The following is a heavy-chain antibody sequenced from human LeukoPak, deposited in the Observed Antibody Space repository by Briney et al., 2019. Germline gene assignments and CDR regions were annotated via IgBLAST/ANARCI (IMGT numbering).Heavy chain of an antibody. D-gene: IGHD3-10*01. CDR1: GFTFSRYS. Sequence: GGSLRLSCAASGFTFSRYSMNWVRQAPGKGLEWVSSISNKGFDIYYADSVKGRFTISRDNFKNTVYLQINSLRPGDTAVFYCAKGRTTYYFGSGSFDLDYWGQGNLVTVSS. CDR2: ISNKGFDI. J-gene: IGHJ4*02. CDR3: AKGRTTYYFGSGSFDLDY. V-gene: IGHV3-21*04.